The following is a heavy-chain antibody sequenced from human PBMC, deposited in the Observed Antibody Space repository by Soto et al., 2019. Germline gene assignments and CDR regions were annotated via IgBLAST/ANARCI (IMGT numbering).Heavy chain of an antibody. CDR2: IKRDGSEK. V-gene: IGHV3-7*01. J-gene: IGHJ3*02. CDR1: GFTFSSYC. D-gene: IGHD1-26*01. Sequence: GGSLRLSCAASGFTFSSYCMSWVRQAPGKGLEWVANIKRDGSEKYYVDSVKGRFTISRDNAKNSLYLQMNSLRAEDTAVYYCATVVGGHDAFDIWGQGTMVTVS. CDR3: ATVVGGHDAFDI.